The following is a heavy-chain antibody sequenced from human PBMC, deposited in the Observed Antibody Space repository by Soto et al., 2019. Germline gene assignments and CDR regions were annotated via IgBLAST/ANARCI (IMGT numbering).Heavy chain of an antibody. D-gene: IGHD3-3*01. CDR3: ARDHHYDFWSVPRGP. CDR1: GFPFSTFG. J-gene: IGHJ5*02. V-gene: IGHV3-48*04. Sequence: GGSLRLSCAASGFPFSTFGMNWVRQTPGKGLEWISFITSTGSPIYYADSVKGRFTISRDNAKNSLYLQMNSLRAEDTAVYYCARDHHYDFWSVPRGPWGQGTLVTV. CDR2: ITSTGSPI.